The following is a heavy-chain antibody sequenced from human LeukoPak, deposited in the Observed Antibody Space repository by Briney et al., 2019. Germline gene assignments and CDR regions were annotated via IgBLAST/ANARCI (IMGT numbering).Heavy chain of an antibody. Sequence: PGRSLRLSCAASGFTFSSYGMHWVRQAPGKGLEWVSSISSSSSYIYYADSVKGRFTISRDNAKNSLYLQMNSLRAEDTAVYYCARDTSSSKPFDYWGQGTLVTVSS. V-gene: IGHV3-21*01. CDR3: ARDTSSSKPFDY. J-gene: IGHJ4*02. CDR2: ISSSSSYI. CDR1: GFTFSSYG. D-gene: IGHD6-13*01.